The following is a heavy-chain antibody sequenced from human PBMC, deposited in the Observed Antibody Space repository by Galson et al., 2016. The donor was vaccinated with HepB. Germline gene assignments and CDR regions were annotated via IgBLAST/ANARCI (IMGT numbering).Heavy chain of an antibody. D-gene: IGHD6-13*01. Sequence: CKASGYTFTTNYIHWVRQAPGRGLEWMGMINPRDGTTTYAQTLQGRVTMTRDTSTSGVDMELSSLRSKDTAVYYCARIFIGTGGRGFDHWGQGALVTVSS. CDR1: GYTFTTNY. J-gene: IGHJ4*02. CDR3: ARIFIGTGGRGFDH. V-gene: IGHV1-46*04. CDR2: INPRDGTT.